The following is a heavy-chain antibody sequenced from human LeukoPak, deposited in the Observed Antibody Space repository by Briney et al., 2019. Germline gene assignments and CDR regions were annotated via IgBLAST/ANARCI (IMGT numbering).Heavy chain of an antibody. CDR2: IYSDGST. CDR1: GFTFTNNY. V-gene: IGHV3-53*04. CDR3: AKDLTNGWGTFDY. Sequence: GGSLRLSCAASGFTFTNNYMNWVRQAPGKGLEWVSVIYSDGSTFYSDSVKGRFTISRHNSKNIVYLQMNSLRTEDTAVYYCAKDLTNGWGTFDYWSQGTLVTVSS. D-gene: IGHD3-16*01. J-gene: IGHJ4*02.